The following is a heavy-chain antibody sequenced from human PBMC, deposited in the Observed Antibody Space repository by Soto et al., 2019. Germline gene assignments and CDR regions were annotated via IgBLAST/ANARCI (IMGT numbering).Heavy chain of an antibody. D-gene: IGHD3-10*01. CDR1: GFTFDDYA. CDR2: ISWNSGSI. CDR3: AKDMSRYYGSGSYYSL. V-gene: IGHV3-9*01. J-gene: IGHJ6*04. Sequence: GGSLRLSCAASGFTFDDYAMHWVRQAPGKGLEWVSGISWNSGSIGYADSVKGRFTISRDNAKNSLYLQMNSLRAEDTALYYCAKDMSRYYGSGSYYSLWSKGTTVTVSS.